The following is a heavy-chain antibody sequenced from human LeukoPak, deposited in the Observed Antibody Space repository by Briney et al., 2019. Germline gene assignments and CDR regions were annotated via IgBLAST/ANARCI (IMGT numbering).Heavy chain of an antibody. Sequence: PGGSLRLSCAASGFTFDGHAMHWVRQAPGKGLEWVSVISGDGDRTYYADSVKGRFTVSRDNSKNSLYLQLNSLRSEDTALYYCAKDARLIHPWSIVYYYYYMDVWGKGTAVTVSS. V-gene: IGHV3-43*02. CDR3: AKDARLIHPWSIVYYYYYMDV. D-gene: IGHD5-18*01. CDR1: GFTFDGHA. CDR2: ISGDGDRT. J-gene: IGHJ6*03.